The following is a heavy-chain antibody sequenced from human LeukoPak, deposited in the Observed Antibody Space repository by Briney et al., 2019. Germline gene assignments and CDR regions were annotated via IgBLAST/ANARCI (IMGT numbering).Heavy chain of an antibody. CDR1: GYTFTSYD. CDR2: MNPNSGNT. CDR3: ARAGRSWVDYYYYGMDV. V-gene: IGHV1-8*01. J-gene: IGHJ6*02. Sequence: ASVKVSCKASGYTFTSYDINWVRQATGQGLEWMGGMNPNSGNTGYAQKFQGRVTMTRNTAISTAYMELSMLRSEDTAVYYCARAGRSWVDYYYYGMDVWGQGTTVTVSS. D-gene: IGHD6-13*01.